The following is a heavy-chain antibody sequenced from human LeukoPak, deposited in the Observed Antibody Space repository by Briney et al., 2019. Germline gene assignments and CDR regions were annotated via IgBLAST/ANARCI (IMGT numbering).Heavy chain of an antibody. CDR3: ARVRGYDYVWGSYKAPYYFDY. CDR2: INHNGST. D-gene: IGHD3-16*01. CDR1: GGSFSGYY. J-gene: IGHJ4*02. V-gene: IGHV4-34*01. Sequence: SETLSLTCAVYGGSFSGYYWSWIRQPPGKGLEWIGEINHNGSTNYNPSLKSRVTISVDTSKNQFSLKLSSVTAADTAVYYCARVRGYDYVWGSYKAPYYFDYWGQGTLGTVSS.